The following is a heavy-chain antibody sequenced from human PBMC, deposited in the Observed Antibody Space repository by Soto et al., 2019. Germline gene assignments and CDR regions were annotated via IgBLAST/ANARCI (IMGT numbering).Heavy chain of an antibody. CDR3: ARGVRYFDY. D-gene: IGHD3-10*01. CDR2: IYYSGST. J-gene: IGHJ4*02. Sequence: LSLTCTVSGGSISSYFWSWIRQPPGKGLEWIGYIYYSGSTNYNPSLKSRVTISVDTSKNQFSLKLSSVTAADTAVYYCARGVRYFDYWGQGTLVTVSS. CDR1: GGSISSYF. V-gene: IGHV4-59*01.